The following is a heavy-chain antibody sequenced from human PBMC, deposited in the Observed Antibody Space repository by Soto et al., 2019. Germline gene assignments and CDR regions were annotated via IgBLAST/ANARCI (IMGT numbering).Heavy chain of an antibody. CDR2: IYHSGST. CDR3: ARAGRDYGSSGYLFDY. D-gene: IGHD3-22*01. J-gene: IGHJ4*02. Sequence: SETLSLTWAVSGGSISSSSWWSWVRQPAGKGLEWIGEIYHSGSTNYNPSLKSRVTISVDKSKNQFSLKLSSVTAADTAVYYCARAGRDYGSSGYLFDYWGRGTLVTVSS. V-gene: IGHV4-4*02. CDR1: GGSISSSSW.